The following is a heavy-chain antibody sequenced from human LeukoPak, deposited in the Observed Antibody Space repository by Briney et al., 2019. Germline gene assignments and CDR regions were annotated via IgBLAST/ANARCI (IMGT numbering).Heavy chain of an antibody. Sequence: ASVKVSCKASGYTFTRYGISWVRQAPGQGLEWMGWISAYNGNTNYAQKLQGRVTMTTDTSTSTAYMELRSLRSDDTAVYYCARVRIAAAGTSGYYYYMDVWGKGTTVTVSS. CDR2: ISAYNGNT. D-gene: IGHD6-13*01. CDR1: GYTFTRYG. J-gene: IGHJ6*03. V-gene: IGHV1-18*01. CDR3: ARVRIAAAGTSGYYYYMDV.